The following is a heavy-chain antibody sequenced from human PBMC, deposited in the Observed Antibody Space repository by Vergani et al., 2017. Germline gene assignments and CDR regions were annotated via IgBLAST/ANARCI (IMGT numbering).Heavy chain of an antibody. J-gene: IGHJ4*02. CDR2: INQGGRT. V-gene: IGHV4-34*02. CDR1: GGSFSGYY. Sequence: QVQLQQWGAGLLKPSETLSLTCAVYGGSFSGYYWSWIRQPPGKGLEWIGEINQGGRTNYNPSLKSRVTITVDTSKNQFSLKLSSVTAADTAVYYCARDHCTNGVCYPYFDYWGQGTLVTVSS. D-gene: IGHD2-8*01. CDR3: ARDHCTNGVCYPYFDY.